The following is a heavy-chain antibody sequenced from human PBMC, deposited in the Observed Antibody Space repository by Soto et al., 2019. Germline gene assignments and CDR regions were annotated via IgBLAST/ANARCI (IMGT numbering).Heavy chain of an antibody. Sequence: QVQLVQSGAEVKKPGSSVKVSCKASGGTFSSLAISWVRQAPGQGLEWMGGLVPVFGTANYAQKFQDRVTITADKSTSTSYMEMRSMRSEDTAVYYCARSPGVFDYWGQGTLVNVSS. CDR2: LVPVFGTA. D-gene: IGHD3-10*01. J-gene: IGHJ4*02. V-gene: IGHV1-69*06. CDR1: GGTFSSLA. CDR3: ARSPGVFDY.